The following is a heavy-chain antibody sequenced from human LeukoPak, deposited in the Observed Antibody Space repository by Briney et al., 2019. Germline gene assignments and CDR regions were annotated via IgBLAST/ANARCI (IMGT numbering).Heavy chain of an antibody. D-gene: IGHD2-15*01. V-gene: IGHV1-69*04. CDR1: GGTFSSYA. CDR2: IIPILGIA. Sequence: ASVKVSCKASGGTFSSYAISWVRQAPGQGLEWMGRIIPILGIANYAQKFQGRVTITADKSTSTAYMELSSLRSEDTAVYYCARESRDIVVVVAATPYGMDVWGQGTTVTVSS. J-gene: IGHJ6*02. CDR3: ARESRDIVVVVAATPYGMDV.